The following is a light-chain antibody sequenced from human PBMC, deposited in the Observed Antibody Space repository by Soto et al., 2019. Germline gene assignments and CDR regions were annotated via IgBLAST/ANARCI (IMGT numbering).Light chain of an antibody. J-gene: IGKJ5*01. V-gene: IGKV3-11*01. Sequence: EIVLTQSPATLSLSPGERATLSCRASQSVSSHLAWYQQKPGQAPRLLIYDASNRATGIPARFSGSGSGTDFTLTISSLEPEDFAVYYCQQRYNWPITFGQGTRLEIK. CDR1: QSVSSH. CDR3: QQRYNWPIT. CDR2: DAS.